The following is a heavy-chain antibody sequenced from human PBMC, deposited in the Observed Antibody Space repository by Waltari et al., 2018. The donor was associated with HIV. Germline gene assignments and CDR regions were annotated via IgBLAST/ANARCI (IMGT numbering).Heavy chain of an antibody. D-gene: IGHD3-22*01. V-gene: IGHV3-66*04. CDR2: IYSDGKV. CDR1: AFTVSLTF. J-gene: IGHJ6*02. Sequence: VQLVESGGTSVQTGGSLRLACVVFAFTVSLTFGAGVRAARGRGLEWVSTIYSDGKVFYADPVRGRFTLSRDNSKNMLSLQMNSLRVDDTAKYYCARLATHFYDGFGGGFEAYGMDVWGQGTTVIVSS. CDR3: ARLATHFYDGFGGGFEAYGMDV.